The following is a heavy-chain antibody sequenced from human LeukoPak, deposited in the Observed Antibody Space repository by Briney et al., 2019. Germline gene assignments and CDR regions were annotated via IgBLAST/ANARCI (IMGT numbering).Heavy chain of an antibody. CDR3: ARGYSYGAGTYYYYYMDV. CDR1: GYTFTSYD. CDR2: MNPNSGNT. J-gene: IGHJ6*03. V-gene: IGHV1-8*03. Sequence: GASVKVSCKASGYTFTSYDINWVRQATGQGLEWMGWMNPNSGNTGYAQKLQGRVTITRNTSISTAYMELSSLRSEDTAVYYCARGYSYGAGTYYYYYMDVWGKGTTVTISS. D-gene: IGHD5-18*01.